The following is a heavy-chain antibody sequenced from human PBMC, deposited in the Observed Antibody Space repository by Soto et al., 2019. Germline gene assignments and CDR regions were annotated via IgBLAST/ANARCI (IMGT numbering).Heavy chain of an antibody. V-gene: IGHV4-34*01. CDR2: INHSGST. D-gene: IGHD3-3*01. J-gene: IGHJ4*02. CDR3: ARELWSGYGPSIPYYFDY. Sequence: QVQLQQWGAGLLKPSETLSLTCAVYGGSFSGYYWSWIRQPPGKGLEWIGEINHSGSTNYNPSLKSRVPISVDTSKNQFSLKLSSVTAADTAVYYCARELWSGYGPSIPYYFDYWGQGTLVTVSS. CDR1: GGSFSGYY.